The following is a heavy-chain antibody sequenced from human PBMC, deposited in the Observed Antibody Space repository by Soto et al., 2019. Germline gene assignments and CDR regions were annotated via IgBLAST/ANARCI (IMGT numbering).Heavy chain of an antibody. Sequence: PSETLSLTCAVYGGSFSGYYWSWIRQPPGKGLEWIGYIYYSGSTNYNPSLKSRVTISVDTSKNQFSLKLSSVTAADTAVYYCARDNSGSSGCFDYWGQGTRVTVSS. CDR2: IYYSGST. CDR3: ARDNSGSSGCFDY. CDR1: GGSFSGYY. J-gene: IGHJ4*02. V-gene: IGHV4-59*01. D-gene: IGHD6-19*01.